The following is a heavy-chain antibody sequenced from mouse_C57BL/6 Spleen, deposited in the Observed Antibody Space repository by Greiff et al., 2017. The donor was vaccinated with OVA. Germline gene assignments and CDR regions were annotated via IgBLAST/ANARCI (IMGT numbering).Heavy chain of an antibody. CDR3: AVIYYDYDGFAY. V-gene: IGHV1-9*01. J-gene: IGHJ3*01. CDR1: VYTFTGYW. D-gene: IGHD2-4*01. Sequence: VQLQQSGAELMKPGASVKLSCTATVYTFTGYWLAWVKQRPGHGLEWIGEILPGSGSTNYNEKFKGKATFTADTSSNTAYMQLSSLTTEDAAIYYCAVIYYDYDGFAYWGKGTLVTVSA. CDR2: ILPGSGST.